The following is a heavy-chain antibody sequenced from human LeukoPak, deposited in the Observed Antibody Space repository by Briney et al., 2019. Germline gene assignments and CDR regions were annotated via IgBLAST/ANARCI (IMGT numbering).Heavy chain of an antibody. J-gene: IGHJ4*02. CDR3: ARSRRTMMVNYYFDY. V-gene: IGHV1-2*06. CDR1: GYTFPGYY. D-gene: IGHD3-22*01. Sequence: GASVKVSCKASGYTFPGYYMHWVRQAPGQGLEWMGRINPNSGGTNYAQKFQGRVTMTRDTSISTAYMELSRLRSDDTAVYYCARSRRTMMVNYYFDYWGQGTLVTVSS. CDR2: INPNSGGT.